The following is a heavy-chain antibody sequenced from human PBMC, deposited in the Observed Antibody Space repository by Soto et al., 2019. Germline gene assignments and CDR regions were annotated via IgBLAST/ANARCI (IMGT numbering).Heavy chain of an antibody. J-gene: IGHJ5*02. CDR1: GGTFSSYA. CDR3: ARDKTPYGDFDWFDP. D-gene: IGHD4-17*01. CDR2: IIPFYGTT. Sequence: ASVKVSCKASGGTFSSYAISWVRQAPGQGLEWMGGIIPFYGTTNYAQKLQGRVTMTTDTSTSTAYMELRSLRSDDTAVYYCARDKTPYGDFDWFDPWGQGTLVTVSS. V-gene: IGHV1-18*01.